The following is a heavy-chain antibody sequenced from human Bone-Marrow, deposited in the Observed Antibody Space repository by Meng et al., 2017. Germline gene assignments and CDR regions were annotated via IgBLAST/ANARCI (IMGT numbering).Heavy chain of an antibody. Sequence: QVQLQQWAAGLLKLSETLSLTSTVSGGSISSGDYYWSWIRQPPGKGLEWIGYIYYSGSTYYNPSLKSRVTISVDTSKNQFSLKLSSVTAADTAVYYCASSMTTVTAEIDYWGQGTLVTVSS. V-gene: IGHV4-30-4*01. CDR1: GGSISSGDYY. D-gene: IGHD4-17*01. J-gene: IGHJ4*02. CDR2: IYYSGST. CDR3: ASSMTTVTAEIDY.